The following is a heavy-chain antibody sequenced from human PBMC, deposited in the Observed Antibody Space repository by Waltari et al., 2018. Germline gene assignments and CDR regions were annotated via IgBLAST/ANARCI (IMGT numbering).Heavy chain of an antibody. J-gene: IGHJ4*02. CDR2: IKQDGSEK. V-gene: IGHV3-7*01. CDR1: GFTFSSYW. D-gene: IGHD6-6*01. CDR3: ARGESSSSGAFYYFDY. Sequence: EVQLVESGGGLVQPGGSLRLSCAASGFTFSSYWMSWVRQAPGKGLEWVANIKQDGSEKYYVDSVKGRFTISRDNAKNSLYLQMNSLRAEDMAVYYCARGESSSSGAFYYFDYWGQGTLVTVSS.